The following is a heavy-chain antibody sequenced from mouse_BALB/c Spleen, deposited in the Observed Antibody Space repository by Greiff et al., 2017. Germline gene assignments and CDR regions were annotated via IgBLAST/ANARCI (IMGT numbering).Heavy chain of an antibody. J-gene: IGHJ3*01. D-gene: IGHD2-1*01. V-gene: IGHV1-47*01. Sequence: QVQLQQSGAELVKPGASVKMSCKAFGYTFTTYPIEWMKQNHGKSLEWIGNFHPYNDDTKYNEKFKGKAKLTVEKSSSTVYLELSRLTSDDSAVYYCATYGNYGDFAYWGQGTLVTVSA. CDR1: GYTFTTYP. CDR3: ATYGNYGDFAY. CDR2: FHPYNDDT.